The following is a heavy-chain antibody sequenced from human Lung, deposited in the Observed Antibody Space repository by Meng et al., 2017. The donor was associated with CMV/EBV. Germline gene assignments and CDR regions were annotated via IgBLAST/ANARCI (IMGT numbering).Heavy chain of an antibody. CDR2: ISCYNGDT. D-gene: IGHD6-19*01. CDR3: ARDPSNTSGRYAYFDY. Sequence: RVRQAGAEVKKPGASVRVSGKASGYTFTHHGISWIRQAPGQGLEWMGWISCYNGDTNYAQKFQGRVTMTTDTSTSTAYMDLRSLRSDDTAVYYCARDPSNTSGRYAYFDYWGQGTLVTVSS. CDR1: GYTFTHHG. J-gene: IGHJ4*02. V-gene: IGHV1-18*01.